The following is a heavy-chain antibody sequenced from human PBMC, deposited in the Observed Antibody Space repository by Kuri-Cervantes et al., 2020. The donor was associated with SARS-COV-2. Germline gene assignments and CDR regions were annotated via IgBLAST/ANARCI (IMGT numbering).Heavy chain of an antibody. CDR1: GFTFSSYS. Sequence: GESLKISCAASGFTFSSYSMNWVRQAPGKGLEWVSSTSSSSSYTYYADSVKGRFTISRDNSKTTLFLQMNSLRAEDTAVYHCVKGSAASRPYYFDSWGQGTLVTVSS. CDR3: VKGSAASRPYYFDS. V-gene: IGHV3-21*04. J-gene: IGHJ4*02. D-gene: IGHD3-10*01. CDR2: TSSSSSYT.